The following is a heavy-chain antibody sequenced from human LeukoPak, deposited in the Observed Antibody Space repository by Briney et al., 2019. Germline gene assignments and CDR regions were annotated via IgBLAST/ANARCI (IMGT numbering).Heavy chain of an antibody. CDR2: IIPILGIA. CDR1: GGTFSSYA. V-gene: IGHV1-69*04. D-gene: IGHD1-1*01. J-gene: IGHJ4*02. Sequence: ASVKVSCKASGGTFSSYAISWVRQAPGQGLEWMGTIIPILGIANYAQKFQGRVTITADKSTSTAYMELSSLRSEDTAVYYCAREKNWNHDYWGQGTLVTVSS. CDR3: AREKNWNHDY.